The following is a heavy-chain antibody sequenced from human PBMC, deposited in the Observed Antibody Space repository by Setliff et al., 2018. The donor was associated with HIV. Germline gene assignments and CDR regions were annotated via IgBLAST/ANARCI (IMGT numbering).Heavy chain of an antibody. J-gene: IGHJ4*02. D-gene: IGHD3-3*01. CDR3: ARGGFGVVIIERLGVDY. CDR2: ISYDGNNK. CDR1: GFTFSSHA. V-gene: IGHV3-30*19. Sequence: PGGSLRLSCAASGFTFSSHAMHWVRQAPGKGLQWVSVISYDGNNKKYADSVKGRFTISRDNSKNTLYLQMNSLRAEDTAVYYCARGGFGVVIIERLGVDYWGQGTKVTVSS.